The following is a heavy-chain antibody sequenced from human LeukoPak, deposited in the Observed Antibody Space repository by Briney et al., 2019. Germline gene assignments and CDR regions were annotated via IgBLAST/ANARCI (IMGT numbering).Heavy chain of an antibody. CDR3: ARDRNYYDSSALNY. CDR2: ISSSGSTK. D-gene: IGHD3-22*01. J-gene: IGHJ4*02. V-gene: IGHV3-11*01. CDR1: GFTFSDYY. Sequence: GGSLRLSCAASGFTFSDYYMSWIRQAPGKGLEWVSYISSSGSTKYYADSVKGRFTISRDNAKNSLYLQMNSLRAEDTAVYYCARDRNYYDSSALNYWGQGTLVTVSS.